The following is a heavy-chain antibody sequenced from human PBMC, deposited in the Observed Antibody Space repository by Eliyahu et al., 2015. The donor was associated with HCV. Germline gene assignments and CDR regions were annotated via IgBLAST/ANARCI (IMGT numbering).Heavy chain of an antibody. V-gene: IGHV3-15*01. J-gene: IGHJ6*03. CDR1: GFTFSKAW. D-gene: IGHD3-10*01. Sequence: EVQLVESGGGLVKPGGSLRLSCAASGFTFSKAWMXWVRRAPGKGLEWIGRIKSXTXGGTTDYAAPVKGRFTISRXDSKSTLYLQMNSLKTEDTAVYYCTTGAPGGFDYYLDVWGQGTTVTVSS. CDR3: TTGAPGGFDYYLDV. CDR2: IKSXTXGGTT.